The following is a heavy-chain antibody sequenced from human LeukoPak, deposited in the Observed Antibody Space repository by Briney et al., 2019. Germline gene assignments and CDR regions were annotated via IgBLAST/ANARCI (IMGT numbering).Heavy chain of an antibody. CDR1: GFTFSSYG. V-gene: IGHV3-30*18. D-gene: IGHD2-15*01. CDR3: AKFSFCSGGSCYSGIY. Sequence: LTGRSLRLSCAASGFTFSSYGMHWVRQAPGKGLEWVAVISYDGSNKYYADSVKGRFTISRDNSKNTLYLQMNSLRAEDTAVYYCAKFSFCSGGSCYSGIYWGQGTLVTVSS. CDR2: ISYDGSNK. J-gene: IGHJ4*02.